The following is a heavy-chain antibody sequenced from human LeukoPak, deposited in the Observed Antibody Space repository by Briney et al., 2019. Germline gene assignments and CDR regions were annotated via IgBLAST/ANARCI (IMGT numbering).Heavy chain of an antibody. Sequence: PGGSLRLSCAASGFTFSSYSMNWVRQAPGKGLEWVSFISSSSSYIYYADPVRGRFTISRDNAKNSLYLQMNSLRAEDTAVYYCARIGGNGYYPDCWGQGTPVTVSS. J-gene: IGHJ4*02. CDR1: GFTFSSYS. CDR3: ARIGGNGYYPDC. CDR2: ISSSSSYI. V-gene: IGHV3-21*01. D-gene: IGHD3-22*01.